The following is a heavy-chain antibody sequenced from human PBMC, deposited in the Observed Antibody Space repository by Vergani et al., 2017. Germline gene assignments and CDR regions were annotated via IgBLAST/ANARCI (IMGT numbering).Heavy chain of an antibody. CDR1: GFTFSSHA. V-gene: IGHV3-23*01. Sequence: EVQLLQSEGAVVQPGGSLRLSCVASGFTFSSHAMSWVRQGHGQGLEWVSSIKNTGDSTHYADSVKGRFTISRDNSKNTLYLQMNSLRVEDTAVYYCARGRYYDSSGYYYLFDYWGQGTLVTVSS. D-gene: IGHD3-22*01. J-gene: IGHJ4*02. CDR2: IKNTGDST. CDR3: ARGRYYDSSGYYYLFDY.